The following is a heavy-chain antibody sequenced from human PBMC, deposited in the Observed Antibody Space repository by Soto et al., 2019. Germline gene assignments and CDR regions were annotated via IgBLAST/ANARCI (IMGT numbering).Heavy chain of an antibody. CDR1: GVSISGSYYY. Sequence: SETLSLTCAVSGVSISGSYYYWGWLRQSPGKGPEWIGSVFYTGFTSYNPSLESRVSVSVDTSKNQFSLKVSGVSAADTVVYYCATPQKGSSWNYFDHWGQGALVTVSS. J-gene: IGHJ4*02. V-gene: IGHV4-39*01. CDR3: ATPQKGSSWNYFDH. CDR2: VFYTGFT. D-gene: IGHD2-15*01.